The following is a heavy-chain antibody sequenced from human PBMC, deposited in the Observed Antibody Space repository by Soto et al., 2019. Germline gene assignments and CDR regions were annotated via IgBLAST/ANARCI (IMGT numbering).Heavy chain of an antibody. J-gene: IGHJ4*02. CDR3: ARDLLPKQNFDY. Sequence: GGSLRLSCAASGFTFSSYAMHWVRQAPGKGLEWVAVISYDGSNKYYADSVKGRFTISRDNSKNTLYLQMNSLRAEDTAVYYRARDLLPKQNFDYWGQGTLVTVSS. V-gene: IGHV3-30-3*01. D-gene: IGHD2-2*01. CDR1: GFTFSSYA. CDR2: ISYDGSNK.